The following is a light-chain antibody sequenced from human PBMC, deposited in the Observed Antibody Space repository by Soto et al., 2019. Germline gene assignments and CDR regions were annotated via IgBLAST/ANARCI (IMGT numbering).Light chain of an antibody. CDR3: QHYNNWPRT. CDR2: GAS. CDR1: QSVSTN. J-gene: IGKJ1*01. V-gene: IGKV3-15*01. Sequence: EIVMTQSPATLSVSPGERATLSCRASQSVSTNLAWYQQKPGQAPRLLIYGASTRATGIPARFSGSGSGTEFSLTISSLQSEDFAVYHCQHYNNWPRTFGQGTKVESK.